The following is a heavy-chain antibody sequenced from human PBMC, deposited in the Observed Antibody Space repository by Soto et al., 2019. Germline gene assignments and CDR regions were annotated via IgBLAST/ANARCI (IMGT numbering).Heavy chain of an antibody. CDR1: GFTFGNYA. CDR2: ISDPGTST. CDR3: AKSLVTPSDAFDL. V-gene: IGHV3-23*01. J-gene: IGHJ3*01. Sequence: PGGSLRLSCAASGFTFGNYAMSWVRQAPGKGLEWISSISDPGTSTYYANSVKGRFSMSRDNSKNTLFLQMNRLRADDTAVYFCAKSLVTPSDAFDLWGRGTLVTVSS. D-gene: IGHD2-21*02.